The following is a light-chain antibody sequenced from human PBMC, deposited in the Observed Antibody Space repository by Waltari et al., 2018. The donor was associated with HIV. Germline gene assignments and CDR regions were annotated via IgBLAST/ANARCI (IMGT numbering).Light chain of an antibody. Sequence: QSVLTQPPSVSADPGQKVTISCSGGTSNIGHNYVSWYQQLHGTAPKLLIYEKNKRPSGIPDRFSGSKSGTSATLGITGLQTGDEADYYCATWDSNLSAWVFGGGTKLTVL. CDR2: EKN. J-gene: IGLJ3*02. V-gene: IGLV1-51*02. CDR3: ATWDSNLSAWV. CDR1: TSNIGHNY.